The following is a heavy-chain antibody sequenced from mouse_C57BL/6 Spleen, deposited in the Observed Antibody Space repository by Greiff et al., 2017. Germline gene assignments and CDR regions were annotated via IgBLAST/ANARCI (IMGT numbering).Heavy chain of an antibody. V-gene: IGHV1-15*01. Sequence: VQLQQSGAELVRPGASVTLSCKASGYTFTDYEMHWVKQTPVHGLEWIGAIDPETGGTNYNQKFKGKAILTADKSSSTAYMELRSLTSEDSAVYYCTRVGYFAMDYWGQGTSVTVSS. CDR1: GYTFTDYE. J-gene: IGHJ4*01. CDR3: TRVGYFAMDY. CDR2: IDPETGGT.